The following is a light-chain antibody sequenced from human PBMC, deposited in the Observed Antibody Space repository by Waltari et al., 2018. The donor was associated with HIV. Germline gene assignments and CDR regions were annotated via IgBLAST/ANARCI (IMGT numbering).Light chain of an antibody. CDR2: QDT. Sequence: SYDLTQPPSVSVSPRQTANITCSGDQLGDKYVCWYQQRPGKSPVLVIYQDTKRPSGIPERFSGSNSGNTATLTITGTQAMDEADYYCQAWDSSNVVFGGGTKLTVL. CDR3: QAWDSSNVV. CDR1: QLGDKY. V-gene: IGLV3-1*01. J-gene: IGLJ2*01.